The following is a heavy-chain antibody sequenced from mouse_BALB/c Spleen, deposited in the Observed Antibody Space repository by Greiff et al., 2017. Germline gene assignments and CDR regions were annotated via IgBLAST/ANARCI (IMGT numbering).Heavy chain of an antibody. D-gene: IGHD1-2*01. V-gene: IGHV5-17*02. Sequence: EVKLMESGGGLVQPGGSRKLSCAASGFTFSSFGMHWVRQAPEKGLEWVAYISSGSSTIYYADTVTGRFTISRDNPKNTLFLQMTSLRSEDTAMYYCARSLLRLPFDYWGQGTTLTVSA. J-gene: IGHJ2*01. CDR3: ARSLLRLPFDY. CDR1: GFTFSSFG. CDR2: ISSGSSTI.